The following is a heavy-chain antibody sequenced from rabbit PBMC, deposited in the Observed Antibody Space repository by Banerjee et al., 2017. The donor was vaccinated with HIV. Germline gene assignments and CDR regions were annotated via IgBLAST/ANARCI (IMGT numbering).Heavy chain of an antibody. D-gene: IGHD8-1*01. V-gene: IGHV1S40*01. CDR1: GFSFSSDYY. CDR2: IEAGSSGST. CDR3: ARDDHVRSSYWILFNL. J-gene: IGHJ4*01. Sequence: QSLEESGGDLVKPGASLTLTCKASGFSFSSDYYVHWVRQAPGKGLEWIACIEAGSSGSTYYASWAKGRFTISKTSSTTVTLQMTSLTAADTATYFCARDDHVRSSYWILFNLWGPGTLVTVS.